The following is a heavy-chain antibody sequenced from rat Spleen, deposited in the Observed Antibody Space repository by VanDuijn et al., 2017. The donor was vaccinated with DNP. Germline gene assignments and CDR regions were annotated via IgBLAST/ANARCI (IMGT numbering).Heavy chain of an antibody. J-gene: IGHJ2*01. CDR2: INKDGRTI. CDR1: GFNFNDHW. CDR3: ARHPQTTGIPDY. D-gene: IGHD1-7*01. V-gene: IGHV4-2*01. Sequence: EVKLVESGGGLVQPGRSLKLSCAASGFNFNDHWMGWVRQAPGKGLEWIGEINKDGRTINYTPSLKDKFTISRDNAQKTLYLQMDSLRSEDTATYYCARHPQTTGIPDYWGQGVMVTVSS.